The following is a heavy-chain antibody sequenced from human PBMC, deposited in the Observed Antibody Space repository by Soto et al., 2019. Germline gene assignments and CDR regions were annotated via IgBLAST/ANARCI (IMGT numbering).Heavy chain of an antibody. V-gene: IGHV1-3*01. D-gene: IGHD2-2*02. J-gene: IGHJ5*02. Sequence: QVQLVQSGAEVKKPGASVKVSCKASGYTFTSYAMHWVRQAPGQRLEWMGWINAGNGNTKYSQKFQGRVTITRDTSASTAYMELSSLRSEDTAVYYCARVFSHIVVVPAAIRGPLDPWGQGTLVTVSS. CDR1: GYTFTSYA. CDR2: INAGNGNT. CDR3: ARVFSHIVVVPAAIRGPLDP.